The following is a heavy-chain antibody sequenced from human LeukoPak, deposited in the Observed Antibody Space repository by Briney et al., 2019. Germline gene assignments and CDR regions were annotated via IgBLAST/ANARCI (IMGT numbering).Heavy chain of an antibody. CDR2: ISSSSSYI. CDR3: ARDGASGGYYFDY. V-gene: IGHV3-21*01. D-gene: IGHD1-26*01. CDR1: GFTFSSYS. Sequence: PGGSLRLSCAASGFTFSSYSMNWVRQAPGKGLEWVSSISSSSSYIYYADSVKGRFTISRDNAKNSLYLQMNSLRAEDTAVYYCARDGASGGYYFDYWGQGTLVTVSS. J-gene: IGHJ4*02.